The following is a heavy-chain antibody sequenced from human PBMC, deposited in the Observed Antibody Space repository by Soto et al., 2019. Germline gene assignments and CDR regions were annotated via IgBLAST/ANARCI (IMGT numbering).Heavy chain of an antibody. CDR1: GFTFSIYS. CDR3: ARDGGYDFWSGYYPFDY. V-gene: IGHV3-48*01. Sequence: PWGSLRLSCAASGFTFSIYSMNWVCQAPGKGLERVSYISSSSSTIYYADSVKGRFTISRDNAKNSLYLQMNSLRAEDTAVYYCARDGGYDFWSGYYPFDYWGQGTLVTVSS. J-gene: IGHJ4*02. D-gene: IGHD3-3*01. CDR2: ISSSSSTI.